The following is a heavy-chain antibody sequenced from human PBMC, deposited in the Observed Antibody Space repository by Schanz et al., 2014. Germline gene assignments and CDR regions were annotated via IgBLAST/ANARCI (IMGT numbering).Heavy chain of an antibody. D-gene: IGHD3-9*01. V-gene: IGHV1-18*01. CDR2: ISTSNGNT. CDR3: ARVQDDILTGSEYYYGMDV. J-gene: IGHJ6*02. CDR1: GYNITSND. Sequence: QVQLVQSGAEVRKPGASVKVSCKASGYNITSNDVTWVRQATGQGLEWMGWISTSNGNTNYIQKLQGRVTMTTDTSTSTAYMELRSLRSDDTAVYYCARVQDDILTGSEYYYGMDVWGQGTTVTVSS.